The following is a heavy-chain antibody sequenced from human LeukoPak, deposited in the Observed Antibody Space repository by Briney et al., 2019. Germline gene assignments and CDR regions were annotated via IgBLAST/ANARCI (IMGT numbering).Heavy chain of an antibody. Sequence: GASVKVSCKASGYTFTSYGISWVRQAPGQGLEWMGWISAYNGNTNYAQKPQGRVTMTTDTSTSTAYMELRSLRSDDTAVYYCARVGLGGRYYYGMDVWGQGTTVTVSS. CDR2: ISAYNGNT. D-gene: IGHD2-15*01. CDR1: GYTFTSYG. J-gene: IGHJ6*02. V-gene: IGHV1-18*01. CDR3: ARVGLGGRYYYGMDV.